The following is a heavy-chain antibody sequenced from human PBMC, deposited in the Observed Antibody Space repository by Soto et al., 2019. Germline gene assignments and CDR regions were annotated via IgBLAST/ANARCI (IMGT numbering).Heavy chain of an antibody. Sequence: TGGSLRLSCAASGFTFSSYAISWVRQAPGKGLEWVSAISGSGGSTYYADSVKGRFTISRDNSKNTLYLQMNSLRAEDTAVYYCAKPRKVGSSPWFDPWGQGTLVTVSS. J-gene: IGHJ5*02. D-gene: IGHD6-13*01. V-gene: IGHV3-23*01. CDR1: GFTFSSYA. CDR2: ISGSGGST. CDR3: AKPRKVGSSPWFDP.